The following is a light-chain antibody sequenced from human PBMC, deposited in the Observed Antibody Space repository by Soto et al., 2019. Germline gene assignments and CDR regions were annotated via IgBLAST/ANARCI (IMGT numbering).Light chain of an antibody. CDR3: SAYTNSGTLV. V-gene: IGLV2-14*01. Sequence: QSALTQPASVSGSPGQSITISCTGTSGDVGGYNYVSWYQQYPGKAPKLMIYEVSYRPSGVSNRFSGSRSGNTASLSISGLQAEDEADYYCSAYTNSGTLVFGGGTKVTVL. CDR2: EVS. J-gene: IGLJ3*02. CDR1: SGDVGGYNY.